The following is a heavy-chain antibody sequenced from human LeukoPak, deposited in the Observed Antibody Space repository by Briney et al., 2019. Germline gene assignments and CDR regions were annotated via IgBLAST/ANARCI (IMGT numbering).Heavy chain of an antibody. CDR3: ASGETTASDY. J-gene: IGHJ4*02. V-gene: IGHV4-34*01. CDR1: GGSFSGYY. Sequence: SKTLSLTCAVYGGSFSGYYWSWIRQPPGKGLEWIGEINHSGSTNYNPSLKSRVTISVDTSKNQFSLKLSSVTAADTAVYYCASGETTASDYWGQGTLVTVSS. CDR2: INHSGST. D-gene: IGHD4-11*01.